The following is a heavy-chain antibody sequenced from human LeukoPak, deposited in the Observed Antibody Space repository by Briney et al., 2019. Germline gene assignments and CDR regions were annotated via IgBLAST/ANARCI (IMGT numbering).Heavy chain of an antibody. CDR1: GGSISSGSYY. J-gene: IGHJ4*02. CDR3: ARQSSSWYYFDY. V-gene: IGHV4-61*02. CDR2: IYTSGST. Sequence: PSETLSLTRTVSGGSISSGSYYWSWIRQPAGKGLEWIGRIYTSGSTNYNPSLKSRVTISVDTSKNQFSLKLCSVTAADTAVYYCARQSSSWYYFDYWGQGTLVTVSS. D-gene: IGHD6-13*01.